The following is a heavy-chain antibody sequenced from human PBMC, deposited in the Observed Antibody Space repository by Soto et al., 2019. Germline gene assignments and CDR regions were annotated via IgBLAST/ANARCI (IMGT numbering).Heavy chain of an antibody. J-gene: IGHJ5*02. Sequence: TLSLTCTVSGGSISSGGYYWSWIRQHPGKGLEWIGYIYYSGSTYYNPSLKSRVTISVDTSKNQFSLKLSSVTAADTAVYYCARTVRGTAYYDILEINWLDPWGQGTLVTVSS. CDR1: GGSISSGGYY. CDR2: IYYSGST. D-gene: IGHD3-9*01. V-gene: IGHV4-31*03. CDR3: ARTVRGTAYYDILEINWLDP.